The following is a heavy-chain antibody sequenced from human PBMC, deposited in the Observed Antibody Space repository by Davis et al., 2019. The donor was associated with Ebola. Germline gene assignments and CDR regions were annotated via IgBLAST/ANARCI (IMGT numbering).Heavy chain of an antibody. CDR3: ARVSVLRYFDWLLEPPDY. V-gene: IGHV3-33*08. J-gene: IGHJ4*02. CDR2: IWYDGSNK. Sequence: GGSLRLSCAASGFTFSSYAMHWVRQAPGKGLEWVAVIWYDGSNKYYADSVKGRFTISRDNSKNTLYLQMNSLRAEDTAVYYCARVSVLRYFDWLLEPPDYWGQGTLVTVSS. D-gene: IGHD3-9*01. CDR1: GFTFSSYA.